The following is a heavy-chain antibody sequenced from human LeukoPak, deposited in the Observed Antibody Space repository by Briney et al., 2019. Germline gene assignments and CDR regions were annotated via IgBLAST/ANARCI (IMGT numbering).Heavy chain of an antibody. Sequence: SQTLSLTCTVSGGSISSGSYYWSWIRQPAGKGLEWIGRIYTSGSTNYNPSLKSRVTISVDTSKNQFSLKLSSVTAADTAVHYCARDKYYGSGSQIDYWGQGTLVTVSS. D-gene: IGHD3-10*01. CDR2: IYTSGST. J-gene: IGHJ4*02. V-gene: IGHV4-61*02. CDR3: ARDKYYGSGSQIDY. CDR1: GGSISSGSYY.